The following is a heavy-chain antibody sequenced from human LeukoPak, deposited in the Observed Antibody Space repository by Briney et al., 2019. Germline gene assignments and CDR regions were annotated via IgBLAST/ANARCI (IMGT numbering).Heavy chain of an antibody. Sequence: GGSLRLSCAASGFTFSSYAMSWVRQAPGKGLEWVSAISGSGGSTYYADSVKGRFTISRDNSKNTLYLQMNSLRAEDTAVYYCAKDRRVSYSSGWFDYWGQGTLVTVSS. CDR3: AKDRRVSYSSGWFDY. CDR2: ISGSGGST. CDR1: GFTFSSYA. D-gene: IGHD6-19*01. J-gene: IGHJ4*02. V-gene: IGHV3-23*01.